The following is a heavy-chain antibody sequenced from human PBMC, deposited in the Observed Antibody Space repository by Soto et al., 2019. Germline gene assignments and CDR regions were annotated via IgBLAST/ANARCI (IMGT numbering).Heavy chain of an antibody. CDR2: ISAYNGNT. D-gene: IGHD2-2*01. Sequence: ASVKVSCKASGYTFTSYGISWVRQAPGQGLEWMGWISAYNGNTNYAQKLQGRVTMTTDTSTSTAYMELRSLRSDDTAVYYCARDTLIVVVQDASEDYYGMDVWGQGTTVTVSS. CDR1: GYTFTSYG. V-gene: IGHV1-18*01. J-gene: IGHJ6*02. CDR3: ARDTLIVVVQDASEDYYGMDV.